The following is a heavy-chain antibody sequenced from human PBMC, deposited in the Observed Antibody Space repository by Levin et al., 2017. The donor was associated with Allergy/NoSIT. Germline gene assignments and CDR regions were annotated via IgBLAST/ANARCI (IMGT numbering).Heavy chain of an antibody. CDR3: ARAITVSGAVAYMDV. V-gene: IGHV3-7*03. CDR2: VSQDGNEK. Sequence: GGSLRLSCAPSGFSFTNFWMRWIRQAPGKGLEWVASVSQDGNEKYYVDSVKGRFTISRDNAKNSLYLQMNSLRAEDTAVYYCARAITVSGAVAYMDVWGKGTTVTVSS. CDR1: GFSFTNFW. D-gene: IGHD3-3*01. J-gene: IGHJ6*03.